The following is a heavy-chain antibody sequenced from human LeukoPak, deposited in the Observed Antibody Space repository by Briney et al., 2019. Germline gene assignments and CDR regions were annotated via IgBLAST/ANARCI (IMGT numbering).Heavy chain of an antibody. J-gene: IGHJ4*02. V-gene: IGHV3-23*01. Sequence: GGSLRLSCAASGFTFNSYAMNWVRQAPGKGLEWVSTISNNGGDTYYADSVKGRFTISRDNSKNTLYLQMNSLRAEDTAVYYCAKARGGDWGQGTLVTVSS. CDR2: ISNNGGDT. CDR1: GFTFNSYA. D-gene: IGHD3-10*01. CDR3: AKARGGD.